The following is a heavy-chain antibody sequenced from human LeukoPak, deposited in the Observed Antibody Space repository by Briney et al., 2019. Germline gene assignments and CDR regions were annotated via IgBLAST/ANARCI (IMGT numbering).Heavy chain of an antibody. J-gene: IGHJ4*02. CDR3: AKVIGSTYYYDSSGYYYFDY. CDR2: ISGGGTT. CDR1: GFTFSSYA. Sequence: PGGSLRVSCAASGFTFSSYAMSWVRQAPGKGLEWVSVISGGGTTYYGDSVKGRFTISRDNSKNTLYLQMNSLRAEDTAVYYCAKVIGSTYYYDSSGYYYFDYWGQGTLVTVSP. V-gene: IGHV3-23*01. D-gene: IGHD3-22*01.